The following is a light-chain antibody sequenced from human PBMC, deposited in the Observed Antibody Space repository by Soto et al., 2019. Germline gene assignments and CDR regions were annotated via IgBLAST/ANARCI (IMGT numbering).Light chain of an antibody. Sequence: IVLTQSHGTLSLSPGERATLSCRASQSVSNSYLAWYQQKPGQAPRLLIYGASSRATGIPDRFSGSGSGTDFTLTISRLEPEDFAVYYCQQYGSSGTFGQGTKV. V-gene: IGKV3-20*01. CDR1: QSVSNSY. J-gene: IGKJ1*01. CDR3: QQYGSSGT. CDR2: GAS.